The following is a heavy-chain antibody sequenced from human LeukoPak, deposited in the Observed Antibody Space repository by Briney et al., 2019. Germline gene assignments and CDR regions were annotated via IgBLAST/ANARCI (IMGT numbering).Heavy chain of an antibody. V-gene: IGHV3-13*01. Sequence: GGSLRLSCAASGFTFSSYDMHWVRQATGKGLEWVSAIGTAGDTYYPGSVKGRFTISRENAKNFLYLQMNSLRAGDTAVYYCARGPSGSYLGAINPWYFDLWGRGTLVTVSS. CDR3: ARGPSGSYLGAINPWYFDL. CDR1: GFTFSSYD. D-gene: IGHD1-26*01. CDR2: IGTAGDT. J-gene: IGHJ2*01.